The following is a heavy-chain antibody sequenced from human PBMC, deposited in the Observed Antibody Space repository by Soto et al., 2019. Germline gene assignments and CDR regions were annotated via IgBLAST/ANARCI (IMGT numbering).Heavy chain of an antibody. J-gene: IGHJ5*02. CDR2: ISSASDYS. CDR3: ARHDYSNEHWFDT. CDR1: VFSFIDYY. V-gene: IGHV3-11*06. Sequence: GGSLRLSCTSSVFSFIDYYMSWIRQAPGKGLEWISYISSASDYSTYADSVKGRFTISRDNAKNSLYLQLTNVRPDDTALYFCARHDYSNEHWFDTWGLGTAVTVSS. D-gene: IGHD4-4*01.